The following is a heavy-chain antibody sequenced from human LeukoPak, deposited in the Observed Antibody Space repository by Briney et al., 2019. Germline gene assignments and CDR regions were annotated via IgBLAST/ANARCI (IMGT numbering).Heavy chain of an antibody. CDR3: ARHSSSWYLYYYYYMDV. D-gene: IGHD6-13*01. CDR1: GGSISSSNW. CDR2: IYHSGSA. Sequence: PSETLSLTCAVSGGSISSSNWWSWVRQPPGKGLEWIGEIYHSGSANYNPSLKSRVTISVDKSKNQFSLKLSSVTAADTAVYYCARHSSSWYLYYYYYMDVWGKGTTVTISS. J-gene: IGHJ6*03. V-gene: IGHV4-4*02.